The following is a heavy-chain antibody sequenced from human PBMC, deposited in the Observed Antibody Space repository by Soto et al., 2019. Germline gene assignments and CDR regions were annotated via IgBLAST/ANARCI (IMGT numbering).Heavy chain of an antibody. CDR3: AKGYYSGYDLAYFDY. Sequence: EVQLLESGGGLVQPGGSLRLSCAASGFSFDDYAMTWVRQAAGKGLEWVSAISGSGDNTYYADSVKGRFTISRDNSKNTLYLQFNSLRAEDTALYYCAKGYYSGYDLAYFDYWGQGTLVTVSS. CDR2: ISGSGDNT. CDR1: GFSFDDYA. J-gene: IGHJ4*02. V-gene: IGHV3-23*01. D-gene: IGHD5-12*01.